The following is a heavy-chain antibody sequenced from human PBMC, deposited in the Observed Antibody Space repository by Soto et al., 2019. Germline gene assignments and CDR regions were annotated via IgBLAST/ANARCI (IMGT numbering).Heavy chain of an antibody. CDR2: IHHSGST. CDR3: ARGHSTSGYDS. Sequence: ASKTLSLTCSVYCASFSGYYWSWIRQSPGKGLEWIGEIHHSGSTHYNPSLKSRLTFSIDESQSQFYMMLTSVTAADTALYFCARGHSTSGYDSWGQGSLVTVSS. J-gene: IGHJ4*02. CDR1: CASFSGYY. V-gene: IGHV4-34*01. D-gene: IGHD6-6*01.